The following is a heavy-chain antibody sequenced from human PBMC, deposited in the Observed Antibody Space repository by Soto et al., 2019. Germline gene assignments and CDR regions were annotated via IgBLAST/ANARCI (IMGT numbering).Heavy chain of an antibody. Sequence: QVQLQESGPGLVKPSETLSLTCTVSGGSISSYYWSWIRQPAGKGLEWIGRIYTSGSTNYNPSLRRRVTMSGDTSRNLFSLKLSSVAAADTAVDYCARTSTVTTTSYYYYGMDVWGQGTTVTVSS. D-gene: IGHD4-17*01. CDR2: IYTSGST. J-gene: IGHJ6*02. V-gene: IGHV4-4*07. CDR1: GGSISSYY. CDR3: ARTSTVTTTSYYYYGMDV.